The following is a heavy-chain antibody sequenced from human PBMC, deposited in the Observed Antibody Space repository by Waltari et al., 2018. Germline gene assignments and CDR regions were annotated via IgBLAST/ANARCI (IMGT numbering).Heavy chain of an antibody. CDR3: AKVGTYSSSWTDYYFDY. J-gene: IGHJ4*02. Sequence: EVQLLESGGGLVQPGGSLRLSCAASGFPFSSYAISWVRQAPGKGLEWVSAISGSGGSTYYADSVKGRFTISRDNSKNTLYLQMNSLRAEDTAVYYCAKVGTYSSSWTDYYFDYWGQGTLVTVSS. D-gene: IGHD6-13*01. CDR1: GFPFSSYA. V-gene: IGHV3-23*01. CDR2: ISGSGGST.